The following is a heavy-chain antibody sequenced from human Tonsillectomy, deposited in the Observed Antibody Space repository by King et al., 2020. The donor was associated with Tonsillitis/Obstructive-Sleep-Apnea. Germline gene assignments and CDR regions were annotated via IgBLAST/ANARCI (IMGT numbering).Heavy chain of an antibody. CDR1: GFTFSSFG. CDR3: GRDQYVYYYDSSDYYPLGY. V-gene: IGHV3-33*01. CDR2: IDFDGRNK. Sequence: VQLVESGGGVVQPGRSLRLSCAASGFTFSSFGLQWVRQAPGRGLEWVALIDFDGRNKFYADSVKGRFTISRDDSENTIYLQMDSLRAEDTAVYYCGRDQYVYYYDSSDYYPLGYWGQGTLVTVSA. J-gene: IGHJ4*02. D-gene: IGHD3-22*01.